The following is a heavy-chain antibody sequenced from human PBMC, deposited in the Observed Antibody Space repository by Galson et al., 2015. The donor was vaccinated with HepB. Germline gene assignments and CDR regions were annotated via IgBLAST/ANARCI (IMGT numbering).Heavy chain of an antibody. CDR1: GFTFSSYG. V-gene: IGHV3-30*18. J-gene: IGHJ4*02. CDR2: ISYDGSNK. Sequence: SLRLSCAASGFTFSSYGMHWVRQAPGKGLEWVAVISYDGSNKYYADSVKGRFTISRDNSKNTLYLQMNSLRAEDTAVYYCAKDKNCDYWGQGTLVTVSS. D-gene: IGHD1-1*01. CDR3: AKDKNCDY.